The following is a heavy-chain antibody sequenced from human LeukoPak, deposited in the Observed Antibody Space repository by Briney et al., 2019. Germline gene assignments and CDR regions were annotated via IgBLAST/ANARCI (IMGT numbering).Heavy chain of an antibody. CDR3: ARQPSNSWDGWFDP. D-gene: IGHD6-13*01. V-gene: IGHV4-4*07. CDR2: IYTSGST. CDR1: GGSISSYY. Sequence: SETLSLTCTVSGGSISSYYWSWIRQPAGKGLEWIGRIYTSGSTNCNPSLKSRVTMSVDTSKNQFSLKLSSVTAADTAVYYCARQPSNSWDGWFDPWGQGTLVTVSS. J-gene: IGHJ5*02.